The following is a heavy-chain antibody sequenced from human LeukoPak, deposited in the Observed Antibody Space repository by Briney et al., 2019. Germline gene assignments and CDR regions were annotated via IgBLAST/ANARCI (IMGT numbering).Heavy chain of an antibody. J-gene: IGHJ3*02. Sequence: PSETLSLTCTVSGGSISSYYWSWIRQPPGKGLEWIGYIYYSGSTNYNPSLKSRVTISVDTSKNQFSLKLSSVTAADTAVYYCARAPQVWFGELLPPGRRGAFDIWGQGTMVTVSS. CDR3: ARAPQVWFGELLPPGRRGAFDI. CDR1: GGSISSYY. CDR2: IYYSGST. D-gene: IGHD3-10*01. V-gene: IGHV4-59*01.